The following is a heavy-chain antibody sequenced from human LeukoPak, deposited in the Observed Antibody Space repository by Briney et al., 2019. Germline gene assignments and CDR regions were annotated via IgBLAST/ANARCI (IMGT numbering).Heavy chain of an antibody. CDR1: GYTFTGYY. V-gene: IGHV1-2*02. Sequence: GASVKVSCKASGYTFTGYYMHWVRQAPGQGLEWMGWINPNSGGTNYAQKFQGRVTMTRDTSISTAYMELSSLRYEDTAVYYCARGEVPPHYFDYWGQGTLVTVSS. CDR3: ARGEVPPHYFDY. J-gene: IGHJ4*02. CDR2: INPNSGGT.